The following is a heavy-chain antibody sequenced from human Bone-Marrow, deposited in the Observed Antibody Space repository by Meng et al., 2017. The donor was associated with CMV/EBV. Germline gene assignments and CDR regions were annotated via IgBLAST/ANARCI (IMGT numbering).Heavy chain of an antibody. J-gene: IGHJ6*02. CDR3: AREIDCSSTSCYDYYYGMDV. Sequence: GGSLRLSCAASGFTFSSYSMNWVRQAPGKGLEWVSSISSSSSYIYYADSVKGRFTISRDNAKNSLYLQMNSLRAEDTAVYYCAREIDCSSTSCYDYYYGMDVWGQGTTVTVSS. CDR2: ISSSSSYI. D-gene: IGHD2-2*01. CDR1: GFTFSSYS. V-gene: IGHV3-21*01.